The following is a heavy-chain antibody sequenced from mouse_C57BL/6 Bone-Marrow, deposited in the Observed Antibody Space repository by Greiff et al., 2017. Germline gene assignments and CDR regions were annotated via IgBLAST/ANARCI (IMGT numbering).Heavy chain of an antibody. Sequence: EVKLQQSGPVLVKPGPSVKISCKASGFTFTDYYMHWVKQRHGKSLEWIGLVYPYNGGTSYTQKLKGKATLTVDTSYSTSYMELNSLTSEDSAVYYCARGGYYGSSYGFYYWGQGTTLTVSS. J-gene: IGHJ2*01. D-gene: IGHD1-1*01. CDR3: ARGGYYGSSYGFYY. CDR1: GFTFTDYY. V-gene: IGHV1-36*01. CDR2: VYPYNGGT.